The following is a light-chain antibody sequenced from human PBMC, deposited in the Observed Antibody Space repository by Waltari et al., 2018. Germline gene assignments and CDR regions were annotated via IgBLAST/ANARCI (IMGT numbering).Light chain of an antibody. Sequence: HLVLTQSPSASASLGASVKLTCTPSSGPSNYAIAWHQQQPKKGPRYLMKLNSDGSHTKGDGIPDRFSGSSSGAERFLTISSLQSEDEGDYNCQTWDTDIHVVFGGGTKLIVL. CDR1: SGPSNYA. CDR2: LNSDGSH. J-gene: IGLJ2*01. V-gene: IGLV4-69*01. CDR3: QTWDTDIHVV.